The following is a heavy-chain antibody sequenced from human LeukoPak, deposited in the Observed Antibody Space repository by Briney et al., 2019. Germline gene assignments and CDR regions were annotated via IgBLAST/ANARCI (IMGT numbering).Heavy chain of an antibody. D-gene: IGHD6-19*01. V-gene: IGHV4-4*07. CDR3: ARNSGPAGFDR. CDR1: SGSINSHF. J-gene: IGHJ4*02. Sequence: SETLSLTCTVPSGSINSHFWSWIRQPAGKGLEWIGRTYTSRNIDYNPSLKSRVSMSLDTSKNQFSLKLSSVTAADTAIYYCARNSGPAGFDRWGQGTLVTVSS. CDR2: TYTSRNI.